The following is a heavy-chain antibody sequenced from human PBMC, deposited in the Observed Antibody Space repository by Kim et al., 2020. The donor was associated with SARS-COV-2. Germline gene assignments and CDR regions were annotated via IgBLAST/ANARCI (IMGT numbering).Heavy chain of an antibody. CDR3: ARERRVTIFGVGNPPHYY. CDR1: GYTFKNFG. J-gene: IGHJ6*03. D-gene: IGHD3-3*01. CDR2: INTHTGDT. V-gene: IGHV1-18*01. Sequence: ASVKVSCRTSGYTFKNFGISWVRLAPGQDFEWMGWINTHTGDTNIAQKFQGRVTMARDSSTSTVYMELRSLKSDDTAVYYCARERRVTIFGVGNPPHYY.